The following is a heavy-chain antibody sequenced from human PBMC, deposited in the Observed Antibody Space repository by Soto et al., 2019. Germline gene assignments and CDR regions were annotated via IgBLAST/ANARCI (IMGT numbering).Heavy chain of an antibody. CDR3: PKGHSSGWFPRTRLGY. D-gene: IGHD6-19*01. CDR1: GFTFSSYG. CDR2: ISYDGSNK. J-gene: IGHJ4*02. V-gene: IGHV3-30*18. Sequence: QVQLVESGGGVVQPGRSLRLSCAASGFTFSSYGMHWVRQAPGKGLEWVAVISYDGSNKYYADSVKGRFTISRDNSKNTLYLQMNSLRAEDTAVYYCPKGHSSGWFPRTRLGYLGQGTLVTVSS.